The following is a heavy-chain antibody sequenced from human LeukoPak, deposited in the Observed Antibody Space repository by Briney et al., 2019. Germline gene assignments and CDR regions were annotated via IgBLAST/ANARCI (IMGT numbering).Heavy chain of an antibody. CDR1: EFTFSDYN. D-gene: IGHD5-12*01. CDR2: ISIRGSYT. V-gene: IGHV3-21*01. J-gene: IGHJ4*02. CDR3: ARDPPGSGSLLHFEY. Sequence: GGSLRLSCAASEFTFSDYNMHWVRQAPGKGLEWVSSISIRGSYTFYADSMKDRFTISRDNAKNSLYLQMNTLRAEDTAVYYCARDPPGSGSLLHFEYWGQGTVVTVSS.